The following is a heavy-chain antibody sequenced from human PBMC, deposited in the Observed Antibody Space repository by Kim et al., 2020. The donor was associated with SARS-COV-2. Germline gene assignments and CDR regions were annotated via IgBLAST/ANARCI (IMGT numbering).Heavy chain of an antibody. D-gene: IGHD6-13*01. CDR2: INHSGST. CDR3: ARGLAAAGLRYVDP. CDR1: GGSFSGYY. J-gene: IGHJ5*02. V-gene: IGHV4-34*01. Sequence: SETLSLTCAVYGGSFSGYYWSWIRQPPGKGLEWIGEINHSGSTNYNPSLKSRVTISVDTSKNQFSLKLSSVTAADTAVYYCARGLAAAGLRYVDPWGQGT.